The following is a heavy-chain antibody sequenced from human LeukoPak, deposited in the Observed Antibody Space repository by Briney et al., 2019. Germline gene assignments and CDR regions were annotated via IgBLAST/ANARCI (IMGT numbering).Heavy chain of an antibody. D-gene: IGHD3-22*01. V-gene: IGHV1-24*01. CDR3: ATNYDSSGYYGY. CDR1: GYTLTELS. CDR2: FDPEDGET. J-gene: IGHJ4*02. Sequence: ASAKVSCKVSGYTLTELSMHWVRQAPGKGLEWMGGFDPEDGETIYAQKFQGRVTMTEDTSTDTAYMELSGLRSEDTAVYYCATNYDSSGYYGYWGQGTLVTVSS.